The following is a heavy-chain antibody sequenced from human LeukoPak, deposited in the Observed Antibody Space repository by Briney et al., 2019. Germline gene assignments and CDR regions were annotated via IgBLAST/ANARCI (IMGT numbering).Heavy chain of an antibody. CDR2: INPNSGGT. J-gene: IGHJ6*02. CDR3: ARDGGAGSGSYYSTYYYYGMDF. V-gene: IGHV1-2*02. CDR1: GYTFTGYY. D-gene: IGHD3-10*01. Sequence: ASVKVSCKASGYTFTGYYMHWVRQAPGQGLEWIGWINPNSGGTNYAQKFQGRVTMTRDTSLSTAYMELSRLRSDDTAVYYCARDGGAGSGSYYSTYYYYGMDFWGQGTTVTVSS.